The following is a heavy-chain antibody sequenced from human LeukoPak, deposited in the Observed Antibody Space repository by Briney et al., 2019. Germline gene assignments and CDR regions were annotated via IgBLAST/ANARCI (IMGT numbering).Heavy chain of an antibody. Sequence: GGSLRLSCAASGFTFSSYWMHWVRQAPGKGLVWISRINTDGSNTRYEDTVKGRLTISRDNAKNTLYLQMNSLRAEDTAVYYCARDGYRTSQGAFDLWGQGTMVTVSS. CDR3: ARDGYRTSQGAFDL. CDR2: INTDGSNT. CDR1: GFTFSSYW. D-gene: IGHD5-12*01. V-gene: IGHV3-74*01. J-gene: IGHJ3*01.